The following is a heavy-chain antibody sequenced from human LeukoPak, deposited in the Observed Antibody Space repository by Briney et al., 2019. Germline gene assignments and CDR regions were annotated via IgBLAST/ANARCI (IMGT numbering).Heavy chain of an antibody. D-gene: IGHD4-11*01. V-gene: IGHV4-34*01. CDR2: INHSGST. J-gene: IGHJ4*02. CDR3: ATSTTVTTFDY. Sequence: SETLSLICAVYGGSFSGYYWSWIRQPPGKGLEWIGEINHSGSTNYNPSLKSRVTISVDTSKNQFSLKLSSVTAADTAVYYCATSTTVTTFDYWGQGTLVTVSS. CDR1: GGSFSGYY.